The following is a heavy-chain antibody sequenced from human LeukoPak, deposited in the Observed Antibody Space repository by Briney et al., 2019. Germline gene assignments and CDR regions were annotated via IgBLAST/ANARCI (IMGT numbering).Heavy chain of an antibody. CDR3: AIIPRTTAVLRFDP. CDR1: GGTFSSYA. D-gene: IGHD1-1*01. V-gene: IGHV1-69*04. J-gene: IGHJ5*02. Sequence: ASVKVSCKASGGTFSSYAISWVRQAPGQGLEWMGRIIPILGIANYAQKFQGRVTITADKSTSTAYMELSRLRSEDTAVYYCAIIPRTTAVLRFDPWGQGTLVTVSS. CDR2: IIPILGIA.